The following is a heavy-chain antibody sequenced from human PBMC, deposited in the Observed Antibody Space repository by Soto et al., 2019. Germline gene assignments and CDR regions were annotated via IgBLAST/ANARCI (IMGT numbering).Heavy chain of an antibody. V-gene: IGHV4-38-2*01. J-gene: IGHJ6*02. CDR3: ARCPGLDTSMVTFMDV. CDR2: IYHSGST. Sequence: SETLSLTCAVSGYSISSGYYWGWIRQPPGKGLEWIGSIYHSGSTYYNPSLKSRVTISVDTSKNQFSLKLSSVTAADTAVYYCARCPGLDTSMVTFMDVWGQGTRVAVSS. CDR1: GYSISSGYY. D-gene: IGHD5-18*01.